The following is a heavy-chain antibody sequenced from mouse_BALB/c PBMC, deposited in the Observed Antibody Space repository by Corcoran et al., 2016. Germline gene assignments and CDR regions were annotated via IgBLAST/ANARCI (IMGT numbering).Heavy chain of an antibody. CDR1: GYTFTNYG. CDR2: INTYTGEP. CDR3: ARRATVSFDY. D-gene: IGHD1-1*01. V-gene: IGHV9-3-1*01. J-gene: IGHJ2*01. Sequence: QIQLVQSGHELKKPGETVKISCKASGYTFTNYGMNWVKQAPGKGLKWMGWINTYTGEPTYADDFKGRFAFSLETSASTAYLQINNLKNEDTATYFCARRATVSFDYWGQGTTLTVSS.